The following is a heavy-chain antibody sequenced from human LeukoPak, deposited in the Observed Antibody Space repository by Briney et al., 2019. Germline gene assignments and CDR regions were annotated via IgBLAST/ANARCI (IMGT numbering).Heavy chain of an antibody. CDR1: GFTFSSYA. J-gene: IGHJ4*02. D-gene: IGHD3-22*01. CDR3: AKRTYRDSGGYLGSSDY. CDR2: ISGSDGST. Sequence: GGSVRLSCAASGFTFSSYAMSWVRQAPGEGLEWVSSISGSDGSTYYADSVKGRFTISGDNSKNTLYLQLNSLRAEDTAIYYGAKRTYRDSGGYLGSSDYWGQGTLVTVSS. V-gene: IGHV3-23*01.